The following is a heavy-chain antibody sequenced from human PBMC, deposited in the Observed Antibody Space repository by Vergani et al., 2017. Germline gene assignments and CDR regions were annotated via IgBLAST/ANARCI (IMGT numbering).Heavy chain of an antibody. CDR1: GFTFGSYS. Sequence: EVQLVESGGGLVKPGGSLRLSCVASGFTFGSYSMNWVRQAPGKGLEWGSFISSSSSYRYYADSVKGRFTISRDNGEYSLLLQMNSLRPEDTAVYYCASGVPGYQLATQYFQHWGQGTLVTVSS. V-gene: IGHV3-21*01. CDR3: ASGVPGYQLATQYFQH. J-gene: IGHJ1*01. D-gene: IGHD2-2*01. CDR2: ISSSSSYR.